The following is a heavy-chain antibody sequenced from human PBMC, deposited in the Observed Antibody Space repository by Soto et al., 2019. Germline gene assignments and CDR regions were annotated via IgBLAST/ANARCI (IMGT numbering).Heavy chain of an antibody. CDR2: IYTSGST. V-gene: IGHV4-61*02. J-gene: IGHJ4*02. CDR3: ARGGHRFSSSWYHGY. Sequence: PSETLSLTCTVSGGSISSGDHYWSWIRQPAGKGLEWIGRIYTSGSTNYNPSLKSRVTMSVDTSKNQFSLKLSSVTAADTAVYYCARGGHRFSSSWYHGYWGQGTLVTVSS. CDR1: GGSISSGDHY. D-gene: IGHD6-13*01.